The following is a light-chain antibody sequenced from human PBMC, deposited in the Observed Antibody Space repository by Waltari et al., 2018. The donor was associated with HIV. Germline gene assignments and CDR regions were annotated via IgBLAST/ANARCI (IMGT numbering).Light chain of an antibody. CDR1: SSDVGGYNY. J-gene: IGLJ1*01. CDR2: EVS. V-gene: IGLV2-8*01. Sequence: QSALTQPPYASGSPGQSVTISCTGPSSDVGGYNYVSWYQQHPGKAPKLMIYEVSKRPSGVPDRCSGSKSGNTASLTVSGLQAEDEADYYCSSYAGSNNYVFGTGTKVTVL. CDR3: SSYAGSNNYV.